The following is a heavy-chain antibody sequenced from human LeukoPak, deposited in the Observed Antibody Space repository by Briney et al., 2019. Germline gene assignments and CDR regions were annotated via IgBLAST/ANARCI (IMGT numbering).Heavy chain of an antibody. J-gene: IGHJ5*02. CDR1: GFTFSNYW. Sequence: PGGSLRLSCAASGFTFSNYWMTWVRQAPGKGLEWVAHINQDGSEEHYMDSAKARFTISRDNARNSLSLQMNSLRAEDTAVYYCARDLGYCSSTSCYSDWFDPWGQGTLVTVSS. CDR3: ARDLGYCSSTSCYSDWFDP. V-gene: IGHV3-7*01. D-gene: IGHD2-2*02. CDR2: INQDGSEE.